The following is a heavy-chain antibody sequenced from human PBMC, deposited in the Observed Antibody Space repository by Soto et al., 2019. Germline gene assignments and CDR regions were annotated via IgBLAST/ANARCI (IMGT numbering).Heavy chain of an antibody. CDR3: ADTTRF. J-gene: IGHJ4*02. Sequence: SETLSLTCTVSGCSISSYYWSWIRQPPGKGLEWIGYIYYSGSTNYNPSLKSRVTISVDTSKNQISLNLISVTAADTAVYYSADTTRFWGKGNLVTVDS. V-gene: IGHV4-59*12. CDR2: IYYSGST. CDR1: GCSISSYY. D-gene: IGHD2-2*01.